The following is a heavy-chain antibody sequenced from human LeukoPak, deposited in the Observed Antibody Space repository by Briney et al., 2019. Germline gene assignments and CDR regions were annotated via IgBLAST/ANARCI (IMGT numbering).Heavy chain of an antibody. CDR2: IIPIFGTA. V-gene: IGHV1-69*06. Sequence: SVKVSCKASGGTFSSYAISWVRQAPGQGLEWMGRIIPIFGTANYAQKFQGRVTITADKSTSTAYMELSSLRSEDTAVYYCARVAALGIVGATTRAGSGGYYMDVWGKGTTVTVSS. D-gene: IGHD1-26*01. CDR3: ARVAALGIVGATTRAGSGGYYMDV. J-gene: IGHJ6*03. CDR1: GGTFSSYA.